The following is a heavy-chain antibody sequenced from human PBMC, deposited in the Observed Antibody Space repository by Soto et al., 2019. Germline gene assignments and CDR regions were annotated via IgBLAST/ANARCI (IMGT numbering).Heavy chain of an antibody. J-gene: IGHJ6*02. D-gene: IGHD2-2*01. CDR2: IWYDGSNK. CDR3: ARDVSSSWLRYFSSTSRRPPGGMLF. CDR1: GFTFSSYG. V-gene: IGHV3-33*01. Sequence: GGSLRLSCAASGFTFSSYGMHWVRQAPGKGLEWVAVIWYDGSNKYYADSVKGRFTISRDNSKNTLYLQMNSLRAEDTAVYYCARDVSSSWLRYFSSTSRRPPGGMLFSAPATSLTLS.